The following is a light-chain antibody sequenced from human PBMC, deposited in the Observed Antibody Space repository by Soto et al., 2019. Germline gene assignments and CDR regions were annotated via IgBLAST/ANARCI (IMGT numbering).Light chain of an antibody. V-gene: IGKV3-11*01. Sequence: EIVLTQSPGTLSLSPGERATLSCRATESVSSNYLAWYQQKPGQAPRVLIYGASLRAAGIPARFSASGSGTDFTLTISDVQPEDFALYYCHQRQSWPRTFGQGTKVDIK. CDR1: ESVSSNY. CDR3: HQRQSWPRT. CDR2: GAS. J-gene: IGKJ1*01.